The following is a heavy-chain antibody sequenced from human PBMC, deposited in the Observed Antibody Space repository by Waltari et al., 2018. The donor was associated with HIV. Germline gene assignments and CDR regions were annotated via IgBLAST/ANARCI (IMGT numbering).Heavy chain of an antibody. J-gene: IGHJ4*02. CDR3: ARVATAMVTQFDY. CDR2: INPSGGST. V-gene: IGHV1-46*01. Sequence: QVQLVQSGAEVKKPGASVKVSCKASGYTFTSSYMHWVRQAPGQGLEWMGIINPSGGSTSYAQKCQGRVTMTRDTSTSTVYMELSSLRSEDTAVYYCARVATAMVTQFDYWGQGTLVTVSS. CDR1: GYTFTSSY. D-gene: IGHD5-18*01.